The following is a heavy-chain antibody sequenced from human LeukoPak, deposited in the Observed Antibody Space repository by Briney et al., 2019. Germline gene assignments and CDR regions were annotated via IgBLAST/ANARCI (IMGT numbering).Heavy chain of an antibody. CDR2: IKEDGRAK. D-gene: IGHD6-13*01. J-gene: IGHJ4*02. V-gene: IGHV3-7*01. CDR1: GFTFTNYL. CDR3: ARDRESNWFPYLDS. Sequence: GGSLRLSCAASGFTFTNYLMSWVRQAPGKGLEWVANIKEDGRAKYYVDSVRGRFPISRDNAKNSLYLQMDSLRAEDTAVYYCARDRESNWFPYLDSWGQGTLVTVSS.